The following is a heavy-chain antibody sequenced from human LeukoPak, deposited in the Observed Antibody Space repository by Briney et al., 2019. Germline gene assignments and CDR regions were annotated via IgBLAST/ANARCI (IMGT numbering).Heavy chain of an antibody. Sequence: GGSLRLSCAASGFTFSSYSMNWVRQAPGKGLEWVSSITSSSTYIHYADSVKGRFTISRDNAENSLYLQMNSLRAEDTAVYYCARTTSGATFSDYYYYHMDVWGKGTTVTVSS. J-gene: IGHJ6*03. CDR1: GFTFSSYS. D-gene: IGHD1-26*01. CDR2: ITSSSTYI. CDR3: ARTTSGATFSDYYYYHMDV. V-gene: IGHV3-21*01.